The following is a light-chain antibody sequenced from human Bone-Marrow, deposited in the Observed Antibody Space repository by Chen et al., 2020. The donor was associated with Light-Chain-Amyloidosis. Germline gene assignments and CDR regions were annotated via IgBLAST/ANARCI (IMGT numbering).Light chain of an antibody. Sequence: SLLPQPPSVSAAPGQKVTISCSGINSNIGINYVSWYQQLPGTSPKLLIYENKQRPSEIPDRFSGSKSGTSATLGVDGLQTGDEADYYCATWDSSLTVWMFGGGTKLTVL. J-gene: IGLJ3*02. CDR3: ATWDSSLTVWM. CDR1: NSNIGINY. V-gene: IGLV1-51*02. CDR2: ENK.